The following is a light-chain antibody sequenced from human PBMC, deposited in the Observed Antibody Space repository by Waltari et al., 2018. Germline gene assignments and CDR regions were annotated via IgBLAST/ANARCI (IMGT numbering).Light chain of an antibody. CDR2: NDN. J-gene: IGLJ3*02. Sequence: QSVLTQPPSASGTPGQRVTISCSGSTSNIGNNPVTWYQQVPGTAPKVLIYNDNQLPWGGPDRFSASKSGPSASLAISGLQSDDEGDYYCAARDDSLNVWVFGGGTRVTVL. CDR1: TSNIGNNP. CDR3: AARDDSLNVWV. V-gene: IGLV1-44*01.